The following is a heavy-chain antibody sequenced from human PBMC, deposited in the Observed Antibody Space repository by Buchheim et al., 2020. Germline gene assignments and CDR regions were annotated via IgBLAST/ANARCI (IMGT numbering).Heavy chain of an antibody. Sequence: QVQLVQSGAEVKKPGASVKVSCKASGYTFTSYYLHWVRQAPGQGLEWMGRINPSGGSTRYAQKFQGRVTMTRETSMSTVYMELSSLRSEDTAVYFCARPGFSAASSLDYWGQGTL. J-gene: IGHJ4*02. CDR1: GYTFTSYY. CDR3: ARPGFSAASSLDY. V-gene: IGHV1-46*03. D-gene: IGHD2-15*01. CDR2: INPSGGST.